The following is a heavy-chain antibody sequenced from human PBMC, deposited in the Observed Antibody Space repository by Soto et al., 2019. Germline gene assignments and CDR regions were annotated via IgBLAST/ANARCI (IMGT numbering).Heavy chain of an antibody. CDR1: GFSLTTSGVG. CDR2: IYWDEDK. J-gene: IGHJ4*02. CDR3: AHRVLRTVFGLVTTTAIYFDF. D-gene: IGHD3-3*01. V-gene: IGHV2-5*02. Sequence: QITLNESGPTVVRPTETLTLTCRFSGFSLTTSGVGVGWIRQSPGKAPEWLALIYWDEDKRYSASLKSRLTITKDTSKNQVVLTVSDVDPTDTATYYCAHRVLRTVFGLVTTTAIYFDFWGQGTPVAVSS.